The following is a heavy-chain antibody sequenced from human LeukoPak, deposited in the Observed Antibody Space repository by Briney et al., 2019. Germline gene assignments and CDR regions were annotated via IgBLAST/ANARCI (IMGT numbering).Heavy chain of an antibody. CDR2: IYYSGST. J-gene: IGHJ6*03. CDR3: ARVLTLTGTVYYYYYYMDV. Sequence: PSETLSLTCTVSGGSISSSSYYWGWIRQPPGKGLEWIGSIYYSGSTYYNPSLKSRVTISVDTSKNQFSLKLSSVTAADTAVYYCARVLTLTGTVYYYYYYMDVWGKGTTVTVSS. D-gene: IGHD1-7*01. V-gene: IGHV4-39*07. CDR1: GGSISSSSYY.